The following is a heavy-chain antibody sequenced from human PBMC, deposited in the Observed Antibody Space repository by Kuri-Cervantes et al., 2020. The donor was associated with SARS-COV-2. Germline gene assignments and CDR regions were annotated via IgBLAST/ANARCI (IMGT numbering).Heavy chain of an antibody. J-gene: IGHJ3*02. CDR1: GYTFTGYY. V-gene: IGHV1-2*02. Sequence: ASEKVSCKASGYTFTGYYMHWVRQAPGQGLEWMGWINPNSGGTNYAQKLQGRVTMTTDTSTSTAYMELRSLRSDDTAVYYCAREKPQPSLWFGELGVAFDIWGPGTMVTVSS. CDR3: AREKPQPSLWFGELGVAFDI. D-gene: IGHD3-10*01. CDR2: INPNSGGT.